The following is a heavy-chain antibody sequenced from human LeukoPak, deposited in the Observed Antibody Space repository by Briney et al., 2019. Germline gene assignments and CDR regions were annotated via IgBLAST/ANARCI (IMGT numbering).Heavy chain of an antibody. J-gene: IGHJ4*02. CDR1: GFTFGDYA. Sequence: GGSLRLSCTASGFTFGDYAMSWVRQAPGKGLEWVGFIRSKAYGGTTEYAASVKVRFTISRDDSKSIAYLQMNSLKTEDTAVYYCTRVSIGYCSSTSCYGIGIDYWGQGTLVTVSS. CDR2: IRSKAYGGTT. D-gene: IGHD2-2*01. CDR3: TRVSIGYCSSTSCYGIGIDY. V-gene: IGHV3-49*04.